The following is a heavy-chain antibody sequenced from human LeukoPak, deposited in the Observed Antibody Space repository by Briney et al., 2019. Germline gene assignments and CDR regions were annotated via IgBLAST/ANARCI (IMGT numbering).Heavy chain of an antibody. V-gene: IGHV4-39*01. D-gene: IGHD5-24*01. Sequence: SETLSLTCTVSGGSISSSRYYWGWIRQPPGKGLEWIGTIYYNGYTYYNPSLKSRITLSVDTSKNQFSLKLSSVTAADAAVYYCASPREMATIYDAFDVWGQGTMVTVSS. CDR3: ASPREMATIYDAFDV. J-gene: IGHJ3*01. CDR2: IYYNGYT. CDR1: GGSISSSRYY.